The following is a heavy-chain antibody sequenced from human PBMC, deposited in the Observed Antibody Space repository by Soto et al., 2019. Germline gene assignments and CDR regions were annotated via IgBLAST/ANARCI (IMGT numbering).Heavy chain of an antibody. CDR2: IYYSGST. Sequence: KTSETLSLTCTFSCGSIISYYWSWIRQPPGKGLEWIGYIYYSGSTNYNPSLKSRVTISVDTSKNQFSLKLSSVTAADTAVYYCARDLRIAGYYYYGMDVWGQGTTVTVSS. CDR1: CGSIISYY. CDR3: ARDLRIAGYYYYGMDV. D-gene: IGHD6-13*01. J-gene: IGHJ6*02. V-gene: IGHV4-59*01.